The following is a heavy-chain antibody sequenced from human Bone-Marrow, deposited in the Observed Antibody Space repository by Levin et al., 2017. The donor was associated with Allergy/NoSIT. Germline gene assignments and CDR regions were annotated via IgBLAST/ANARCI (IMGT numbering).Heavy chain of an antibody. Sequence: GESLKISCPASGFPFHTSAMTWVRQAPGQGLGWVSSISGDADMTSYADSVKGRFTVSRDNSKNMLFLQMDNLRVEDTAVFYCAKGSSGWFQETDSWGQGTLVTVSS. CDR2: ISGDADMT. CDR1: GFPFHTSA. V-gene: IGHV3-23*01. J-gene: IGHJ4*02. D-gene: IGHD6-19*01. CDR3: AKGSSGWFQETDS.